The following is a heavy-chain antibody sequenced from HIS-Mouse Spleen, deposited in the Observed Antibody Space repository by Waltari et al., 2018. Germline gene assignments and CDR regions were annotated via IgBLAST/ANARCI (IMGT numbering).Heavy chain of an antibody. CDR1: GGPISSRTYY. V-gene: IGHV4-39*07. D-gene: IGHD6-13*01. Sequence: QLQLQESGPGLVKPSEPLSLTCTVPGGPISSRTYYWGWIRQPPGTGLDWIGSIYYSGSTYYNPSLKSRVTISVDTSKNQFSLKLSSVTAADTAVYYCAREIPYSSSWYDWYFDLWGRGTLVTVSS. CDR2: IYYSGST. J-gene: IGHJ2*01. CDR3: AREIPYSSSWYDWYFDL.